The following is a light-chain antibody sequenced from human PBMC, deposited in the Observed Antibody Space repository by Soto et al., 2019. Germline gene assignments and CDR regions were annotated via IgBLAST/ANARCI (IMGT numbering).Light chain of an antibody. CDR1: KLGAKY. CDR3: QAWDSSTEV. CDR2: QDT. V-gene: IGLV3-1*01. J-gene: IGLJ2*01. Sequence: SYELTQPPSVSVSPGQTASITCSGDKLGAKYGCWYQQKPGQSPVLVIYQDTKRPSGIPERFSGSNSGNTATLTISGTQAMDEADYYCQAWDSSTEVFGGGTKVTVL.